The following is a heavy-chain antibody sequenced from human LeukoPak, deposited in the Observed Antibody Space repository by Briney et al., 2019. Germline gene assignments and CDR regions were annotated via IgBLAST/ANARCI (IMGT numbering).Heavy chain of an antibody. CDR1: GGSISSYY. CDR2: IYYSGST. D-gene: IGHD4-17*01. J-gene: IGHJ6*03. Sequence: SETLSLTCTVSGGSISSYYWSWIRQPPGKGLEWIGYIYYSGSTNYNPSLKSRVTISVDTSKNQFSLKLSSVTAADTAVYYCARHHGDYGGYYYDYMDVWGKGTTVTISS. V-gene: IGHV4-59*08. CDR3: ARHHGDYGGYYYDYMDV.